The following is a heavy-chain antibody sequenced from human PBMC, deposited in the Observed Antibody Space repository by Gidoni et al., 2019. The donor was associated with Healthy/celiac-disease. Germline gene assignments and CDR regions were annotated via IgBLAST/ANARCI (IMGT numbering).Heavy chain of an antibody. CDR3: ARSSGYGDYGL. Sequence: QVQLQQWGAGLLKPSETLSLTCAVYGGSFSGYYWSWIRQPPGKGLEWIGEINHSGSTNYNPSLKSRVTISVDTSKNQFSLKLSSVTAADTAVYYCARSSGYGDYGLWGQGTLVTVSS. J-gene: IGHJ4*02. CDR1: GGSFSGYY. D-gene: IGHD4-17*01. CDR2: INHSGST. V-gene: IGHV4-34*01.